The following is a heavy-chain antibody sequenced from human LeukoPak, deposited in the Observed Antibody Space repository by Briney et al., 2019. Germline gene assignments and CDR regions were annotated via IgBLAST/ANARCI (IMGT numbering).Heavy chain of an antibody. CDR3: GRGHWGLDY. CDR2: ISNSGSSI. J-gene: IGHJ4*02. D-gene: IGHD7-27*01. Sequence: LSLTCTVSGGSISGSSYYWGWIRQPPGKGLEWVSYISNSGSSIYYADSVKGRFTTSRDNAKSSLYLQMNSLRAEDTAVYYCGRGHWGLDYWGQGALVTVSS. V-gene: IGHV3-11*04. CDR1: GGSISGSSYY.